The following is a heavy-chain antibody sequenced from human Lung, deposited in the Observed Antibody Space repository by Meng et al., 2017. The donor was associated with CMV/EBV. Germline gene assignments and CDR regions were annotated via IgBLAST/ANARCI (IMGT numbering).Heavy chain of an antibody. V-gene: IGHV4-34*01. D-gene: IGHD3-3*01. CDR1: GGSFSGYY. Sequence: SETXSLXCAVYGGSFSGYYWSWIRQPPGRGLEWIGEINHSGSTNYNPSLKSRVTISVDTSKNQFSLKLSSVTAADTAVYYCARAFGGTIFGVVNYYYGMDVWXQGTTVTVSS. J-gene: IGHJ6*02. CDR3: ARAFGGTIFGVVNYYYGMDV. CDR2: INHSGST.